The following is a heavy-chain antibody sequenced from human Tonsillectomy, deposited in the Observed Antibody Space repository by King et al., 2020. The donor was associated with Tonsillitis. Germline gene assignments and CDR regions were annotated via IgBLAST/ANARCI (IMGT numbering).Heavy chain of an antibody. D-gene: IGHD4-11*01. CDR1: GGSINSGGYS. Sequence: QVQLQESGPGLVKPSQTLSLTCTVSGGSINSGGYSWSWIRQPPGKGLEWIGYIYYNGNTYYNPSLKSRVTMSVDTSKDQFSLNLSSLTAADTAVYYCARTVDYTGPADAFDIWGQGTMVTVSS. V-gene: IGHV4-30-4*07. CDR3: ARTVDYTGPADAFDI. CDR2: IYYNGNT. J-gene: IGHJ3*02.